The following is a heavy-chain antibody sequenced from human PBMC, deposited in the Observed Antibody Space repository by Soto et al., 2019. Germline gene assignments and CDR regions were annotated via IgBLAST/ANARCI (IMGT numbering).Heavy chain of an antibody. CDR2: ILPVFGTT. D-gene: IGHD1-26*01. V-gene: IGHV1-69*06. J-gene: IGHJ6*02. Sequence: ASVKVSCKASGDTSSNYGVSWVRQAPGQGLEWMGGILPVFGTTTYARNFQGRIIITADKSTSTVYMELTSLRSDDTATYYCARDPDELVGTNYHYYGMDVWDQGATVTVSS. CDR1: GDTSSNYG. CDR3: ARDPDELVGTNYHYYGMDV.